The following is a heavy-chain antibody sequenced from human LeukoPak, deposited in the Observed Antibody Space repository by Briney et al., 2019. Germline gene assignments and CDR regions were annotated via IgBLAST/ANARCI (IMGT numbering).Heavy chain of an antibody. Sequence: SETLSLACTVSGGSISSYYWSWIRQPAGKGLEWIGRIYTSGSTNYNPSLKSRVTMSVDTSKNQFSLKLSSVTAADTAVYYCARDLGDYYDFWSGYQMGAFDIWGQGTMVTVSS. CDR2: IYTSGST. J-gene: IGHJ3*02. CDR3: ARDLGDYYDFWSGYQMGAFDI. V-gene: IGHV4-4*07. D-gene: IGHD3-3*01. CDR1: GGSISSYY.